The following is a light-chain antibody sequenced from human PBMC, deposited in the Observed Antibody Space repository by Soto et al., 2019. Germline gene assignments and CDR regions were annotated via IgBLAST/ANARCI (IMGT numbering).Light chain of an antibody. V-gene: IGKV3-11*01. Sequence: EIVLTQSPATLSLSPGERATLSCRASQSVSSYLAWYQQKPGQPPRLLIYDASNRATGIPARFSGIGSGTDFTLTISSLETEDFAVYYCQQRSNWPLVTFGPGTRVDV. J-gene: IGKJ3*01. CDR2: DAS. CDR3: QQRSNWPLVT. CDR1: QSVSSY.